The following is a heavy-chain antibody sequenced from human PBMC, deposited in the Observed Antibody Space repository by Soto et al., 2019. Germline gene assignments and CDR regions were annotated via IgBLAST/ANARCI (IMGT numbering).Heavy chain of an antibody. D-gene: IGHD3-10*01. V-gene: IGHV3-23*01. J-gene: IGHJ1*01. CDR3: AKDLGLWFGELLEYFQH. CDR2: ISGSGGST. CDR1: GFTFSSYA. Sequence: GGSLRLSCAASGFTFSSYAMSWVRQAPGKGLEWVSAISGSGGSTYYADSVKGRFTISRDNSKHTLYLQMNSLRAEDTVVYYCAKDLGLWFGELLEYFQHWGQGTLVTVSS.